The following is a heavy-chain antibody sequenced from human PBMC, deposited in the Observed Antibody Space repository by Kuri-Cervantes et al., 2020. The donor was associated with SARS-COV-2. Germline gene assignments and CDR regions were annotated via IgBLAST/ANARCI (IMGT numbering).Heavy chain of an antibody. CDR3: ARVGCSSTSCYSYCYYGMDV. CDR2: IYHSGST. V-gene: IGHV4-4*02. J-gene: IGHJ6*02. Sequence: GSLRLSCAVSGGSISSSNWWSWVRQPPGKGLEWIGEIYHSGSTNYNPSLKSRVTISVDKSKNQFSLKLSSVTAADTAVYYCARVGCSSTSCYSYCYYGMDVWGQGTTVTVSS. CDR1: GGSISSSNW. D-gene: IGHD2-2*01.